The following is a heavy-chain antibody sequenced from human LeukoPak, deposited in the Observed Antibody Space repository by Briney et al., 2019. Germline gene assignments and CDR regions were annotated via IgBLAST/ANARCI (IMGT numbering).Heavy chain of an antibody. V-gene: IGHV1-18*01. D-gene: IGHD4-17*01. J-gene: IGHJ4*02. CDR1: GYTFTSYG. CDR2: ISAYNGNT. CDR3: ARADGDNEPLVSDY. Sequence: GASVKVSCKASGYTFTSYGISWVRQAPGQGLEWMGWISAYNGNTNYAQKLQGRVTMTTDTSTSTAYMELRSLRSDDTAVYYCARADGDNEPLVSDYWGQGTLVTVSS.